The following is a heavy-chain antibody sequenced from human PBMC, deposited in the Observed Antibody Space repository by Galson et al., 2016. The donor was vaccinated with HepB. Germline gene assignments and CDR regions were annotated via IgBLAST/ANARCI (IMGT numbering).Heavy chain of an antibody. J-gene: IGHJ5*02. CDR3: ERVDLYYHDGTYPRSWFDP. Sequence: SVKVSCKASGYTFTSYYMHWVRQAPGQGLEWTGWISAYNGGTDFAQQFQGRVTMTTDSLTTTAYLELRSLRSDDTAVYYCERVDLYYHDGTYPRSWFDPWGQGTLVTVSS. V-gene: IGHV1-18*04. CDR2: ISAYNGGT. CDR1: GYTFTSYY. D-gene: IGHD3-22*01.